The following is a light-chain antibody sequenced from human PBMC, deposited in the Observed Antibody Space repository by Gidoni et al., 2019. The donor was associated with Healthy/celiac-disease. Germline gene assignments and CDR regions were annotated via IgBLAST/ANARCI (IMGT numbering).Light chain of an antibody. CDR3: QVWDSSSDHVV. J-gene: IGLJ2*01. CDR1: NIGSKS. Sequence: SYVLPQPPPGAVAPGKTARITCGGNNIGSKSVHWYQQKPGQAPVLVVYDDSDRPSGIPERFSGSNSGNTATLTISRVEAGDEADYYCQVWDSSSDHVVFGGGTKLTVL. CDR2: DDS. V-gene: IGLV3-21*03.